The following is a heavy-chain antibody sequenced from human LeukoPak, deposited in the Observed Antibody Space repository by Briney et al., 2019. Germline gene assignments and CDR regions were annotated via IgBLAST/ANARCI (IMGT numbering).Heavy chain of an antibody. V-gene: IGHV4-61*02. CDR3: ARDEGGY. CDR1: GDSISKSSYF. CDR2: IYSSGST. D-gene: IGHD3-16*01. Sequence: SETLSLTCTVYGDSISKSSYFWSWIRQPAGKGLEWIGRIYSSGSTNYNPYLKSRVTISVDTSKNQFSLKLSSVTAADTAVYYCARDEGGYWGQGTLVTVSS. J-gene: IGHJ4*02.